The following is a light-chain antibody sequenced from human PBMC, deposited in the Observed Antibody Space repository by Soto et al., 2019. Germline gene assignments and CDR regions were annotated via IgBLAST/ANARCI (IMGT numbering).Light chain of an antibody. V-gene: IGLV2-14*01. CDR3: ASYTTSSLWV. Sequence: QSVLTQPASVSGSPGQSITISCTGTSGDVGAYNYVSWFQQHPVKAPKLMIFEVSNRPSGVSNRFSGSKSGNTASLTISGLQAEDEASYYCASYTTSSLWVFGGGTKVTVL. CDR1: SGDVGAYNY. J-gene: IGLJ3*02. CDR2: EVS.